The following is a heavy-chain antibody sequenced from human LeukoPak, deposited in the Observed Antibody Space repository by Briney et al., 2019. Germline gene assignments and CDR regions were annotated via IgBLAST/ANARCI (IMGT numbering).Heavy chain of an antibody. CDR2: IYYSGST. D-gene: IGHD1-26*01. CDR1: GGSISSYY. CDR3: ARDRRWEARAYYYYYMDV. V-gene: IGHV4-59*12. J-gene: IGHJ6*03. Sequence: SETLSLTCTVSGGSISSYYWSWIRQPPGKGLEWIGSIYYSGSTYYNPSLKSRVTISVDTSKNQFSLKLSSVTAADTALYYCARDRRWEARAYYYYYMDVWGKGTTVTVSS.